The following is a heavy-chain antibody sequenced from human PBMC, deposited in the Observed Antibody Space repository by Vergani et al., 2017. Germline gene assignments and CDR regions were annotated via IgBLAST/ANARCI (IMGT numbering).Heavy chain of an antibody. CDR1: GGTFSSYA. V-gene: IGHV1-69*12. D-gene: IGHD3-9*01. Sequence: QVQLVQSGAEVKKPGSSVKVSCKASGGTFSSYAISWVRQAPGQGLEWMGGIIPIFGTANYAQKFQGRVTITADESTSTAYMELSSLRSEDTAVYYCAGDLGGDDILTGFGRNYYYYGMDVWGQGTTVTVSS. J-gene: IGHJ6*02. CDR3: AGDLGGDDILTGFGRNYYYYGMDV. CDR2: IIPIFGTA.